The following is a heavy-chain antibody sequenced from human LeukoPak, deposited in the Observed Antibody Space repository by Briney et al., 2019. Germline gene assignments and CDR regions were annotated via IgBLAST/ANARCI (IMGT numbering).Heavy chain of an antibody. V-gene: IGHV3-30*18. CDR2: ISYDGSNE. Sequence: PGRSLRLSCAASGLPFSSYGMHWVRQAPGKGLEWVALISYDGSNEHYADSVKGRFTISRDNSKNTLYLQVNSLRPEDTAVYYCAKSRFSCIGNNCYSPDYWGQGTLVTVSS. J-gene: IGHJ4*02. CDR3: AKSRFSCIGNNCYSPDY. CDR1: GLPFSSYG. D-gene: IGHD2-15*01.